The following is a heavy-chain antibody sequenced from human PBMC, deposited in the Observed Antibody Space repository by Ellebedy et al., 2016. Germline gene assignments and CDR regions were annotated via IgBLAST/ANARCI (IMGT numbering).Heavy chain of an antibody. CDR2: VYASGST. J-gene: IGHJ6*03. CDR3: ARVARGTTLTTWGLHYYYYMDV. V-gene: IGHV4-61*02. D-gene: IGHD4-11*01. CDR1: GGSITSGSYY. Sequence: SETLSLTXTVSGGSITSGSYYWTWIRQPAGKGLEWIGRVYASGSTDYNPPLRSRVTMSVDTSKNQFSLRMTSVTAADTAMYYCARVARGTTLTTWGLHYYYYMDVWGKGTTVTVSS.